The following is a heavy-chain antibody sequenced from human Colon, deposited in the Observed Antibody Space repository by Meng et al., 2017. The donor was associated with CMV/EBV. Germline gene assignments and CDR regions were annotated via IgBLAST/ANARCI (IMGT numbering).Heavy chain of an antibody. CDR1: GFPFSSYA. Sequence: GESLKISCAASGFPFSSYAMHWVRQAPGKGLEWVAVISYDGSNKYYGDSVKGRFTISRDNSKNTLYLQMNSLRAEDTAVYYCARDYSEMATAGYYYGMDVWGQGTTVTVSS. CDR3: ARDYSEMATAGYYYGMDV. D-gene: IGHD5-24*01. J-gene: IGHJ6*02. V-gene: IGHV3-30-3*01. CDR2: ISYDGSNK.